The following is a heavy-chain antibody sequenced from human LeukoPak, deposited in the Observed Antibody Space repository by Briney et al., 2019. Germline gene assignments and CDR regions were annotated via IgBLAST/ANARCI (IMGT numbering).Heavy chain of an antibody. V-gene: IGHV1-69*01. D-gene: IGHD5-24*01. J-gene: IGHJ4*02. CDR3: ARESRDGYNQRRYFDY. CDR1: GCTFSSYA. Sequence: ASVKVSCKASGCTFSSYAISWVRQAPGQGLEWMGGIIPIFGTANYAQKFQGRVTITADESTSTAYMELSSLRSEDTAVYYCARESRDGYNQRRYFDYWGQGTLVTVSS. CDR2: IIPIFGTA.